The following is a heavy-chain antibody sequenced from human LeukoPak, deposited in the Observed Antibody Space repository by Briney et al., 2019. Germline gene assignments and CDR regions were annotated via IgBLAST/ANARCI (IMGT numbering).Heavy chain of an antibody. J-gene: IGHJ5*02. Sequence: KPSETLSLTCAVSGGSISSYYWSWIRQPPGKGLEWIGYIYYSGSTNYNPSLKSRVTISVDTSKNQFSLKLSSVTAADTAAYYCARESYYYDSSRFDPWGQGTLVTVSS. V-gene: IGHV4-59*01. D-gene: IGHD3-22*01. CDR2: IYYSGST. CDR1: GGSISSYY. CDR3: ARESYYYDSSRFDP.